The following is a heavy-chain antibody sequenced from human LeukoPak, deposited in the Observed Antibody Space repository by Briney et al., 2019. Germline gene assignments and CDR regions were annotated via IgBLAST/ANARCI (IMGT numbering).Heavy chain of an antibody. J-gene: IGHJ4*02. CDR1: GFTFNNYV. V-gene: IGHV3-23*01. Sequence: GGSLRLSCAASGFTFNNYVMSWVRQAPGKGLEWVSTINGGGYNTYYADSVKGRFTISRDNSKNTLSLQVNTLRAEDTAVYYCARASGIYGSGWYFDYWGQGTLVTASS. CDR3: ARASGIYGSGWYFDY. CDR2: INGGGYNT. D-gene: IGHD6-19*01.